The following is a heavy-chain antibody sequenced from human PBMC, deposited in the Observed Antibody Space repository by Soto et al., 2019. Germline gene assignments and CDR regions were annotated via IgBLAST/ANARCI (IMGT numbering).Heavy chain of an antibody. J-gene: IGHJ4*02. CDR2: ISSGSSTI. V-gene: IGHV3-48*01. Sequence: GGSLRLSCVVSGFTFSSYSMNWVRQAPGKGLEWVSYISSGSSTIYCADSVKGRFTISRDNAKNSLYLQMNSLRAEDTAVYYCARRGGISFDYWGQGTLVTVSS. CDR1: GFTFSSYS. CDR3: ARRGGISFDY.